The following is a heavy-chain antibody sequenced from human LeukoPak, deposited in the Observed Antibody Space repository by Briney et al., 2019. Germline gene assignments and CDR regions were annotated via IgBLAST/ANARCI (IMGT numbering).Heavy chain of an antibody. Sequence: PGGSLRLSCAASGFSFSSYWMSWVRQAPGKGLEWVANIKRDGSEKYYVDSVKGRFTISRDNAKNSLYLQMDSLRADDTAVYYCGEYLGCWGEGTQVAVCS. V-gene: IGHV3-7*01. CDR3: GEYLGC. D-gene: IGHD2-2*01. CDR1: GFSFSSYW. J-gene: IGHJ4*02. CDR2: IKRDGSEK.